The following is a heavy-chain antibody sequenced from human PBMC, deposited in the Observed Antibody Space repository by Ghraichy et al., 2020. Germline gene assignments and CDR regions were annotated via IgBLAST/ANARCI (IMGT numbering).Heavy chain of an antibody. CDR1: GFTFSSYG. V-gene: IGHV3-30*18. D-gene: IGHD5-24*01. CDR2: ISYDGSNK. CDR3: AKLAANISFIRGAFDI. Sequence: GGSLRLSCAASGFTFSSYGMHWVRQAPGKGLEWVAVISYDGSNKYYADSVKGRFTISRDNSKNTLYLQMNSLRAEDTAVYYCAKLAANISFIRGAFDIWGQGTMVTVSS. J-gene: IGHJ3*02.